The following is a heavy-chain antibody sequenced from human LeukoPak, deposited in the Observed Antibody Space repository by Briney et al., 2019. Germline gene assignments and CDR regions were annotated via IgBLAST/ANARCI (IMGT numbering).Heavy chain of an antibody. J-gene: IGHJ4*02. Sequence: ASVKVSCKASGYTFTSYGISWVRQAPGQGLEWMGWIGAYNGNTNYAQKLQGRVTMTTDTSTSTAYMELRSLRSDDTAVYYCARDEWELTTPPDWGQGTLVTVSS. CDR3: ARDEWELTTPPD. V-gene: IGHV1-18*01. CDR2: IGAYNGNT. D-gene: IGHD1-26*01. CDR1: GYTFTSYG.